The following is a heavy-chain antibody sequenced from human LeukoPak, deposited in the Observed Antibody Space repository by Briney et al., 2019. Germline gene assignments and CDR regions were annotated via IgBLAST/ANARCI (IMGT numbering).Heavy chain of an antibody. V-gene: IGHV3-23*01. D-gene: IGHD5-18*01. CDR3: APPVDTAMVKSFDY. J-gene: IGHJ4*02. CDR1: GFTFSSYA. Sequence: PGGSLRLSCAASGFTFSSYAVSWVRQAPGKGLEWVSAISGSGGSTYYADSVKGRFTISRDNSKNTLYLQMNSLRAEDTAVYYCAPPVDTAMVKSFDYWGQGTLVTVSS. CDR2: ISGSGGST.